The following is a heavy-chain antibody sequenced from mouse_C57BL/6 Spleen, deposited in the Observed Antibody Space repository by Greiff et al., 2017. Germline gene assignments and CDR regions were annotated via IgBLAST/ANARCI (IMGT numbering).Heavy chain of an antibody. J-gene: IGHJ1*03. D-gene: IGHD2-3*01. CDR1: GFTFSSYA. Sequence: EVKVVESGGGLVKPGGSLKLSCAASGFTFSSYAMSWVRQTPEKRLEWVATISDGGSYTYYPDNVKGRFTISRDNAKNNLYLQMSHLKSEDTAMYYCARGFYDGYYVSYWYFDVWGTGTTVTVSS. V-gene: IGHV5-4*03. CDR3: ARGFYDGYYVSYWYFDV. CDR2: ISDGGSYT.